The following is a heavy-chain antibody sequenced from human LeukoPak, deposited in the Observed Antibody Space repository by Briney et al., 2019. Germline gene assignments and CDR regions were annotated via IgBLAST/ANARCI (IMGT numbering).Heavy chain of an antibody. CDR3: TRGRPGHYYDY. CDR2: IGGSGNTI. D-gene: IGHD7-27*01. Sequence: PGGSLRLSCVVSGFTFSGYSMNWVRQAPGKGLEWISYIGGSGNTIFYTDAMKGRFTVSRDNAKNSLYLQMDSLRDGDTAVYYCTRGRPGHYYDYWGQGTLVTVSS. V-gene: IGHV3-48*02. CDR1: GFTFSGYS. J-gene: IGHJ4*02.